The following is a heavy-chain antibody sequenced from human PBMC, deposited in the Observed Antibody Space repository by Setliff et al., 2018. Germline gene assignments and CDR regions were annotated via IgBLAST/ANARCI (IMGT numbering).Heavy chain of an antibody. D-gene: IGHD2-2*01. J-gene: IGHJ5*02. V-gene: IGHV4-34*01. CDR3: ARGIGGYCSSTSCSNESWP. CDR1: GGTFTYYY. CDR2: ITHTGTTGST. Sequence: SETLSLTCAASGGTFTYYYWTWIRQSPAKGLEWIGEITHTGTTGSTKYNPSLKSRVTISVDTSKNQFSLKLTSVTAADTAVYYCARGIGGYCSSTSCSNESWPWGQGALVTVSS.